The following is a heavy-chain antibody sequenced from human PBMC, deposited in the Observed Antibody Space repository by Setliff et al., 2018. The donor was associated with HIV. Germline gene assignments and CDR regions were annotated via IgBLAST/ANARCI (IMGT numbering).Heavy chain of an antibody. V-gene: IGHV5-51*01. D-gene: IGHD6-19*01. CDR1: GYTFSSHW. Sequence: PGESLKISCQGSGYTFSSHWIGWVRQMPGKGLEWMGIIYPEDSDARYSPSFEGQVTISADKSISTAYLQWSSLKASDTAMYYCASLRWGIAVAGIRDVWGQGTTVTVSS. CDR2: IYPEDSDA. CDR3: ASLRWGIAVAGIRDV. J-gene: IGHJ6*02.